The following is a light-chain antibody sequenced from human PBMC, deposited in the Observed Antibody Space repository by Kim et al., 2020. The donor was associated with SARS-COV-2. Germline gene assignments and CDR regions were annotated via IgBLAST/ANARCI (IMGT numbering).Light chain of an antibody. V-gene: IGKV1-39*01. CDR1: QSIGTR. Sequence: DIQMTQSPSSLAASVGDRVTIACRASQSIGTRLNWYQQRPGKAPKLLIYAASSLQSGVPSRFSGSGSGTDFTLTISSLQPEDFATYYCQQSLSTPWLTFGGGTKVDIK. J-gene: IGKJ4*01. CDR3: QQSLSTPWLT. CDR2: AAS.